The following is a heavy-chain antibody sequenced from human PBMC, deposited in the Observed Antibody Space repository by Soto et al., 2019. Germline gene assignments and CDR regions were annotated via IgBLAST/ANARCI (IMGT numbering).Heavy chain of an antibody. J-gene: IGHJ4*02. Sequence: QVQLVQSGAEVKKPGSSVKVSCKASGGTFSSYAISWVRQAPGQGLEWMGGIIPIFGTANYAQKFQGRVTIAAGEPTSTASMELGGLRSEDTAVYYCARGYGGSYSHLDYFAYSGQGTLVTVAS. V-gene: IGHV1-69*12. CDR1: GGTFSSYA. CDR3: ARGYGGSYSHLDYFAY. CDR2: IIPIFGTA. D-gene: IGHD1-26*01.